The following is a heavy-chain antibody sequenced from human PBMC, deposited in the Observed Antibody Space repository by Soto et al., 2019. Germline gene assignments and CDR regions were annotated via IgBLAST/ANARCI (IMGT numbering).Heavy chain of an antibody. CDR3: ARGAMANFDY. D-gene: IGHD5-18*01. V-gene: IGHV1-69*13. J-gene: IGHJ4*02. CDR2: LIAMLGTP. Sequence: LVKVSCKASGGTFGSHGIAWVRQAPGQGLEWMGGLIAMLGTPTYARKVQGRATITADESLTSSYLELRSLRSEDTAVYFCARGAMANFDYWGQGTVVTVSS. CDR1: GGTFGSHG.